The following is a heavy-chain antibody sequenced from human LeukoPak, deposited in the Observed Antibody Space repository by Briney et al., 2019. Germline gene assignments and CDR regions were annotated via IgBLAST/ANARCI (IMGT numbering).Heavy chain of an antibody. V-gene: IGHV3-30*04. Sequence: GGSLRLSCAASGFTFSSYAMHWVRQAPGKGLEWVAVITYDGSNKYYADSVKGRFTISRDNSKNTLYLQMNSLRAEDTAVYYCAGSDDALYCYDSSGYHLGAFDIWGQGTMVTVSS. J-gene: IGHJ3*02. CDR3: AGSDDALYCYDSSGYHLGAFDI. D-gene: IGHD3-22*01. CDR2: ITYDGSNK. CDR1: GFTFSSYA.